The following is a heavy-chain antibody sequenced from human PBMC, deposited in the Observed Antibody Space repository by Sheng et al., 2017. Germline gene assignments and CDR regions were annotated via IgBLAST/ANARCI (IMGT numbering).Heavy chain of an antibody. CDR1: GGSFSGYY. CDR2: INHSGST. V-gene: IGHV4-34*01. J-gene: IGHJ5*02. D-gene: IGHD2-15*01. Sequence: QVQLQQWGAGLLKPSETLSLTCAVYGGSFSGYYWSWIRQPPGKGLEWIGEINHSGSTNYNPSLKSRVTISVDTSKNQFSLKLSSVTAADTAVYYCARKSCSGGSCYDPWGQGTLVTVSS. CDR3: ARKSCSGGSCYDP.